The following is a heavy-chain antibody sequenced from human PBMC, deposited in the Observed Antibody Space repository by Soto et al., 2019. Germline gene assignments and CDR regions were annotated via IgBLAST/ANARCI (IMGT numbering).Heavy chain of an antibody. D-gene: IGHD3-22*01. J-gene: IGHJ4*02. Sequence: QVQLVESGGGVVQPGRSLRLSCAASGFTFSSYGMHWVRQAPGKGLEWVAVISYDGSNKYYADSVKGRFTISRDNSKNTLYLQMNSLRAEDTAVYYCATLYDSSGPADYWGQGTLVTVSS. CDR1: GFTFSSYG. CDR2: ISYDGSNK. V-gene: IGHV3-30*03. CDR3: ATLYDSSGPADY.